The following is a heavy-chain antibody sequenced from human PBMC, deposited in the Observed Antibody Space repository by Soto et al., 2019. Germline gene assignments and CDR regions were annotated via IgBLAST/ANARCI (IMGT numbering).Heavy chain of an antibody. V-gene: IGHV4-34*01. J-gene: IGHJ5*02. CDR1: GGCFSGHY. D-gene: IGHD6-13*01. CDR3: ARSRRGFGSSWYDWLDP. Sequence: SETLSLTCAVYGGCFSGHYWRWIRQPPGKGLEWIGEINESGSTKYNPSLKSRVTTSLDTSKNQFSLKLSSVTAADTAVYYCARSRRGFGSSWYDWLDPWGQGTLVTVSS. CDR2: INESGST.